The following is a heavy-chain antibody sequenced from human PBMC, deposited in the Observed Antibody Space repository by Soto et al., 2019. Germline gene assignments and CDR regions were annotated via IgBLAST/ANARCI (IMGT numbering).Heavy chain of an antibody. J-gene: IGHJ6*02. Sequence: SGPTLVNPTETLTLTCTFSGFSLTSPGMCVSWIRQSRGKALEWLALIERDDDDKYYSTSLKTRLTISKDTRKNQVVLTMANMEPADTATYYCARSIRGPRRFNGMDVWGQGTTVTVS. CDR1: GFSLTSPGMC. CDR2: IERDDDDK. D-gene: IGHD1-20*01. CDR3: ARSIRGPRRFNGMDV. V-gene: IGHV2-70*13.